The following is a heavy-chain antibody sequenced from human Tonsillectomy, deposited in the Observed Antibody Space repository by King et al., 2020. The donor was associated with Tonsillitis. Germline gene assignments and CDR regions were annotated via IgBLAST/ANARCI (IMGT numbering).Heavy chain of an antibody. V-gene: IGHV3-49*03. Sequence: VQLVESGGGLVQPGRSLRLSCTASGFTFGDYTMSWFRQAPGKGLEGVGFIRSKPYGGTIEYAASVKGRFTISRDDSKSIAYLQMNSLKTEDTAVYYCTRGRPRVDWGQGTLVTVSS. CDR2: IRSKPYGGTI. J-gene: IGHJ4*02. CDR1: GFTFGDYT. CDR3: TRGRPRVD.